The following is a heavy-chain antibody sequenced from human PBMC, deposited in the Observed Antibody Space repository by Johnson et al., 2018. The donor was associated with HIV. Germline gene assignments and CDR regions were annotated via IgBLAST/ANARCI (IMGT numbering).Heavy chain of an antibody. J-gene: IGHJ3*02. Sequence: QEQLVESGGGVVRPGGSLRLSCAASGFTFSSYAMHWVRQAPGKGLEWVAVMSYDGSSKYYADSVKGRFTISRDNSKNTLFLQMNSLRVEDTAVYYCARAQTYYDFWSGYDAFDIWGQGTMVSVSS. CDR3: ARAQTYYDFWSGYDAFDI. V-gene: IGHV3-30*04. CDR2: MSYDGSSK. D-gene: IGHD3-3*01. CDR1: GFTFSSYA.